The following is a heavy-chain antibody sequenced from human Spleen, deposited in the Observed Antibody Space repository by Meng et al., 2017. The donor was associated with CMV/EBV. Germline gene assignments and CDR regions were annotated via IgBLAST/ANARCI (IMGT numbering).Heavy chain of an antibody. J-gene: IGHJ4*02. CDR3: ARGLAGPSNY. Sequence: GGSLRLSCAASAFTFSSYDMHWVRQAPDKGLEWVAVIWYYGSNKYCADSVKGRFTISRDNAKNTLNLQMNSLRAEDTAVYYCARGLAGPSNYWGQGTLVTVSS. V-gene: IGHV3-33*03. D-gene: IGHD6-19*01. CDR1: AFTFSSYD. CDR2: IWYYGSNK.